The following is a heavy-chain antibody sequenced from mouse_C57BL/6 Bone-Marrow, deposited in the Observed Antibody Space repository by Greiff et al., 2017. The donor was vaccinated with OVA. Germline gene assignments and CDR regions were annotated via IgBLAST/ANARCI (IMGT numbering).Heavy chain of an antibody. J-gene: IGHJ1*03. D-gene: IGHD1-1*01. V-gene: IGHV3-6*01. CDR2: ISYDGSN. Sequence: EVHLVESGPGLVKPSQSLSLTCSVTGYSITSGYYWNWIRQFPGNKLEWMGYISYDGSNNYNPSLKNRISITRDTSKNQFFLKLNSVTTEDTATYYCAREGGSSYFYWYFDVWGTGTTVTVSS. CDR1: GYSITSGYY. CDR3: AREGGSSYFYWYFDV.